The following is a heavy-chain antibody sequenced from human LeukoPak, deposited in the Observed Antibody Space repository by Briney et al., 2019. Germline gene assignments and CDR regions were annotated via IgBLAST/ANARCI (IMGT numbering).Heavy chain of an antibody. Sequence: GGSLRLSCAASGFTFSSYWMHWVRQAPGKGLVWVSRINSDGSSTSYADSVKGRFTISRDNAKNTLYLQMNSLRAEDTAVYYCARVPPYGDRRHFDYWGQGTLVTVSS. CDR2: INSDGSST. CDR3: ARVPPYGDRRHFDY. CDR1: GFTFSSYW. D-gene: IGHD4-17*01. J-gene: IGHJ4*02. V-gene: IGHV3-74*01.